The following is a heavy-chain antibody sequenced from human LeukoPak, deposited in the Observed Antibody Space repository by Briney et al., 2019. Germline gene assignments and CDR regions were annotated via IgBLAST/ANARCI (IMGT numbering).Heavy chain of an antibody. J-gene: IGHJ6*02. V-gene: IGHV3-9*01. D-gene: IGHD4-17*01. Sequence: GRSLRLSCAASGFTFDDYAMHWVRQAPRKGLEWVSGISWNSGTIGYADSVKGRFTISRDNAKNFLYLQMNSLRAEDTALYYCAKDGGDYGPYYYYYYGMDVWGQGTTVTVSS. CDR3: AKDGGDYGPYYYYYYGMDV. CDR1: GFTFDDYA. CDR2: ISWNSGTI.